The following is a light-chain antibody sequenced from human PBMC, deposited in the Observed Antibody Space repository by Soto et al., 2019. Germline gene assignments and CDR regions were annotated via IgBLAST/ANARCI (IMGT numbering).Light chain of an antibody. CDR3: QQYGSSPIT. Sequence: IVMTQSNDTLSVSPGARAPLSYRASQSVSSNLAWYQQIPGQAPRLLIFGASTRATGIPARFSGSGSGTEFTLTISRLEPEDFAVYYCQQYGSSPITFGQGTRLEI. CDR2: GAS. J-gene: IGKJ5*01. V-gene: IGKV3-15*01. CDR1: QSVSSN.